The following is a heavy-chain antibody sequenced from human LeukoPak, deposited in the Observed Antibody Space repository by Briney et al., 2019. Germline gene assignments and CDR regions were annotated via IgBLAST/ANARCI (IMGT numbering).Heavy chain of an antibody. CDR3: LREYDSSGYYYDY. CDR2: ISSSGTTR. CDR1: GLIFSDYY. D-gene: IGHD3-22*01. V-gene: IGHV3-11*01. J-gene: IGHJ4*02. Sequence: PGGSLRLSCAPSGLIFSDYYISWIRQAPGKGLEWVSYISSSGTTRYSADSVKGRFNISRDNAKNSLYLQMNSLRAEDTAVYYCLREYDSSGYYYDYWGQGTLVTVSS.